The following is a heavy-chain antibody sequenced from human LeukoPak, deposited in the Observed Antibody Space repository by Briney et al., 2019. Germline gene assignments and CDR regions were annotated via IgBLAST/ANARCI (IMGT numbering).Heavy chain of an antibody. V-gene: IGHV4-34*01. CDR3: ARAGSGYYPFDD. D-gene: IGHD3-22*01. Sequence: PSETLSLTCAVYGGSLSGYQWSWIRQPPGKGLEWIGETSQSGNTNYNPSLKSRVAISMGTSNNQFSLKLSSVTAADTAVYYCARAGSGYYPFDDWGQGTLVTVSS. J-gene: IGHJ4*02. CDR2: TSQSGNT. CDR1: GGSLSGYQ.